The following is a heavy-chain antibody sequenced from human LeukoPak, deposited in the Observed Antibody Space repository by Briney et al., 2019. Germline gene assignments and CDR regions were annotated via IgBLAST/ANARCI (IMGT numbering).Heavy chain of an antibody. CDR2: INHSGST. Sequence: SETLSLTCAVYGGSFSGYYWSWIRQPPGKGLEWIGEINHSGSTNYNPSLKSRVTISVDTSKSQFSLKLSSVTAADTAVYYCAANYYDSSGYRDPFDYWGQGTLVTVSS. CDR1: GGSFSGYY. D-gene: IGHD3-22*01. CDR3: AANYYDSSGYRDPFDY. V-gene: IGHV4-34*01. J-gene: IGHJ4*02.